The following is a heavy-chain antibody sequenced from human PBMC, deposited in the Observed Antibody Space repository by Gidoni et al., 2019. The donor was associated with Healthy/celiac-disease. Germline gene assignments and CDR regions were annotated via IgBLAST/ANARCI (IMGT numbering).Heavy chain of an antibody. V-gene: IGHV4-39*01. J-gene: IGHJ6*02. CDR3: ARHDDFWSGSKTDV. D-gene: IGHD3-3*01. CDR1: GGSISSSSYY. CDR2: IYYSGST. Sequence: QLQLQESGPGLVKPSETLSLTCTVSGGSISSSSYYWGWIRQPPGKGLEWIGSIYYSGSTYYNPSLKSRVTISVDTSKNQFSLKLSSVTAADTAVYYCARHDDFWSGSKTDVWGQGTTVTVSS.